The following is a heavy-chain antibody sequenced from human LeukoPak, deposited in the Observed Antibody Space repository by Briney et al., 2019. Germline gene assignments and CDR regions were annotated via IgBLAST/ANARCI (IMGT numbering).Heavy chain of an antibody. CDR3: ARDCLTIFGVVSDAFDI. Sequence: SVKVSCKASGGTFSSYAISWVRQAPGQGLEWMVRIIPILGIASYAQKFQGRVTITADKSTSTAYMELSSLRSEDTAVYYCARDCLTIFGVVSDAFDIWGQGTMVTVSS. V-gene: IGHV1-69*04. CDR2: IIPILGIA. D-gene: IGHD3-3*01. CDR1: GGTFSSYA. J-gene: IGHJ3*02.